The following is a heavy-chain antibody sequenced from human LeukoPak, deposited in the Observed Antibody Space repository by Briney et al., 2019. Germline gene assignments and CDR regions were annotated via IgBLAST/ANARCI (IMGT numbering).Heavy chain of an antibody. CDR1: AFNSDIAW. Sequence: AGSLRLSCAVSAFNSDIAWMNWVRQAPGEGLEWVGRTKSKNDGATTDYAAPVTGTFTISIDDSKNTLYLQMNNLKTEDTAVYYCVSRDAYKPHYFIDVWGKGTTVTVSS. V-gene: IGHV3-15*01. CDR2: TKSKNDGATT. CDR3: VSRDAYKPHYFIDV. J-gene: IGHJ6*03. D-gene: IGHD5-24*01.